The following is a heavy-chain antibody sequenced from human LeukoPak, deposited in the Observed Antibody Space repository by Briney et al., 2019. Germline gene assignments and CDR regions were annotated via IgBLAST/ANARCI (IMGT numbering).Heavy chain of an antibody. CDR2: INAGNGNT. Sequence: ASVKVSCKASGGTFSSYAISWVRQAPGQRLEWMGWINAGNGNTKYSQKFQGRVTITRDTSASTAYMELSSLRSEDTAVYYCARAGGDSSGYYLDYWGQGTLVTVSS. CDR1: GGTFSSYA. J-gene: IGHJ4*02. D-gene: IGHD3-22*01. V-gene: IGHV1-3*01. CDR3: ARAGGDSSGYYLDY.